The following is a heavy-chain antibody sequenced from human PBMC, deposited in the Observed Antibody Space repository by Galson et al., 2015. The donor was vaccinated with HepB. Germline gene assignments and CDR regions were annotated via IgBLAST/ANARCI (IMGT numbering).Heavy chain of an antibody. Sequence: SVKVSCKASGYTFTSYGISWVRQAPGQGLEWMGWISAYNGNTNYAQKLQGRVTMTTDASTSTAYMELRSLRSDDTAVYYCARGPMITFGGVIVYPDYWGQGTLVTVSS. CDR2: ISAYNGNT. D-gene: IGHD3-16*02. CDR1: GYTFTSYG. J-gene: IGHJ4*02. V-gene: IGHV1-18*01. CDR3: ARGPMITFGGVIVYPDY.